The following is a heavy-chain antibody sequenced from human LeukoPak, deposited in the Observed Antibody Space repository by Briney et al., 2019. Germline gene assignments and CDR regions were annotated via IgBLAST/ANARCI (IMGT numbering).Heavy chain of an antibody. V-gene: IGHV3-33*01. CDR3: ASVGDFWSGYSTAAFDI. CDR1: GFTFSSYG. Sequence: GGSLRLSCAASGFTFSSYGMHWVRQAPGKGLEWVAVIWYDGSNKYYADSVKGRFTISRDNSKNTLYLQMNSLRAEDTAVYYCASVGDFWSGYSTAAFDIWGQGTMVTVSS. D-gene: IGHD3-3*01. CDR2: IWYDGSNK. J-gene: IGHJ3*02.